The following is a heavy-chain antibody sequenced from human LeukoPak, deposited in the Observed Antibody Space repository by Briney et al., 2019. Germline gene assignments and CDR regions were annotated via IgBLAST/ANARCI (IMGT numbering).Heavy chain of an antibody. CDR3: ARDGVAVAGLLI. Sequence: SETLSLTCTVSGYSISSGYYWGWIRQPPGKGLEWIGSIYHSGSTYYNPSLKSRVTISVDTSKNQFSLKLSSVTAADTAVYYCARDGVAVAGLLIWGQGTLVTVSS. V-gene: IGHV4-38-2*02. D-gene: IGHD6-19*01. CDR1: GYSISSGYY. CDR2: IYHSGST. J-gene: IGHJ4*02.